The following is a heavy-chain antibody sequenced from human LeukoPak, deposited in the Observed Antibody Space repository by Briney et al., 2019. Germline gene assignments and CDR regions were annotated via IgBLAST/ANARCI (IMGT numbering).Heavy chain of an antibody. J-gene: IGHJ6*02. Sequence: GGSLRLSCVASGFTFSTYSMNWVRQAPGKGLEWVSCISSSSTYIHYADSVKGRFTISRDNAKNSLYLQMSSLRAEDTAVYYCVPRSNGMDVWGQGTTVTVSS. CDR3: VPRSNGMDV. CDR2: ISSSSTYI. V-gene: IGHV3-21*01. CDR1: GFTFSTYS. D-gene: IGHD3-10*01.